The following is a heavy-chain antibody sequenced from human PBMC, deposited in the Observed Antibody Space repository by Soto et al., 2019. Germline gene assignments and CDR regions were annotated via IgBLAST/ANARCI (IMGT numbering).Heavy chain of an antibody. D-gene: IGHD3-22*01. J-gene: IGHJ4*02. CDR1: GFPFSIYA. CDR3: AKDAPGSGWLSDY. CDR2: IGGSGGGT. V-gene: IGHV3-23*01. Sequence: GSLRLSCSAPGFPFSIYAMSLVLQAPGQGLDWVSTIGGSGGGTSHADFVRCRFTISRDNSRNTLYLQMNSLRAEDTAVYYCAKDAPGSGWLSDYWGQGTLVTVSS.